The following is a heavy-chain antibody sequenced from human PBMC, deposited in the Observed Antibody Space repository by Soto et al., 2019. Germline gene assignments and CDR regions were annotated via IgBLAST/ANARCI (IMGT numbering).Heavy chain of an antibody. CDR3: AKGSWFGELQGGEGDY. Sequence: EVQLLESGGGLVQPGGSLRLSCAASGFTFSSYAMSWVRQPPGKGLEWASAISGSGGSTYYADSVKGRFTISRDNSKNTLYLQINSLRAEDTAVYYCAKGSWFGELQGGEGDYWGQGTLVTVSS. D-gene: IGHD3-10*01. V-gene: IGHV3-23*01. J-gene: IGHJ4*02. CDR2: ISGSGGST. CDR1: GFTFSSYA.